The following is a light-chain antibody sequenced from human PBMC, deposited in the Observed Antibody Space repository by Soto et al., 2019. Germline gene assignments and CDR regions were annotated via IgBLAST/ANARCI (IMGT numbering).Light chain of an antibody. Sequence: DILMTQSPSSLSASVGDGVTITCRASQSFNNFVNWYQQKPGKAPKLLIYSTSTLQSGVPSRFSGSGSGTFFSLTITSLQPEDLGTYYCQQSYTTLGSFGQGTKV. CDR2: STS. J-gene: IGKJ1*01. V-gene: IGKV1-39*01. CDR3: QQSYTTLGS. CDR1: QSFNNF.